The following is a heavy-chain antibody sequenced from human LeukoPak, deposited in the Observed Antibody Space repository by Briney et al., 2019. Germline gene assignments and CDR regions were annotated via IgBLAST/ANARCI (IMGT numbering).Heavy chain of an antibody. CDR3: TTDHDSSGYYIAYAT. CDR2: IKRKRDGGTT. J-gene: IGHJ5*02. Sequence: WIRQPPGKGLEWIGRIKRKRDGGTTDFAAPVNGRFTISRDDSKNTVYLQMNSLKTEDTAFYYCTTDHDSSGYYIAYATWGQGTLVTVSS. V-gene: IGHV3-15*01. D-gene: IGHD3-22*01.